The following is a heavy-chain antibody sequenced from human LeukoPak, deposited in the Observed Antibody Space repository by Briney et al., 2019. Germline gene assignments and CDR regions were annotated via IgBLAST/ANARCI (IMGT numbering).Heavy chain of an antibody. CDR2: IYSAGST. CDR1: GFPVSSNY. J-gene: IGHJ4*02. Sequence: PGGSLRLSCAASGFPVSSNYKSWVRQAPGKGLEWVSVIYSAGSTYYADSVKGRFTISRDDSKNTLYLQMNSLRAEDTAVYYCARDSRVPAVGADYWGQGILVTVSS. D-gene: IGHD2-2*01. V-gene: IGHV3-66*01. CDR3: ARDSRVPAVGADY.